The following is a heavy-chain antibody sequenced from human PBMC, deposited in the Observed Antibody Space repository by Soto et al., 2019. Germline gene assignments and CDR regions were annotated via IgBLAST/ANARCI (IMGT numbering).Heavy chain of an antibody. CDR1: GFTVSSNY. CDR2: IYSGGST. D-gene: IGHD3-9*01. V-gene: IGHV3-53*02. Sequence: EVQLVETGGGLIQPGGSLRLSCAASGFTVSSNYMSWVRQAPGKGLEWVSVIYSGGSTYYADSVKGRFTISRDNSKNTLYLPLNSLRAEDTAVYYGARGDILTGYYGYWGQGTLVTVSS. CDR3: ARGDILTGYYGY. J-gene: IGHJ4*02.